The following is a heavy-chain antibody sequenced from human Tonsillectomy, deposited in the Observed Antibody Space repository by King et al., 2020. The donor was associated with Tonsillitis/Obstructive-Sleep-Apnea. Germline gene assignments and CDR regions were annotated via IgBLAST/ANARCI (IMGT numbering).Heavy chain of an antibody. Sequence: QLVQSGAEVKKPGASVKVSCKASGYTFTGYYMHWVRQAPGQGLEWMGWINPNSGGTKYAQKFQGWVTMTRDTSISTAYMELSRLRSDDTAVHYCARGEVVVASYYFDYWGQGTLVTVSS. J-gene: IGHJ4*02. CDR3: ARGEVVVASYYFDY. CDR1: GYTFTGYY. CDR2: INPNSGGT. D-gene: IGHD2-15*01. V-gene: IGHV1-2*04.